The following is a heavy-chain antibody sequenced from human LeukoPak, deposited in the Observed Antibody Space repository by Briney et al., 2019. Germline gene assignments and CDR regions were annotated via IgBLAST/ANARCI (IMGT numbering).Heavy chain of an antibody. Sequence: SGPTLVNPPPTLTLTCTFSGFSLNTHAAAVGWVRQPPGQALEWLTFIYGKDDKRYSPPLASRLTITKDNSKNQVVLTMTDMDYVDPATYYCVHRTMVTSVDHWGQGTLVTVSS. D-gene: IGHD4-17*01. CDR2: IYGKDDK. CDR1: GFSLNTHAAA. V-gene: IGHV2-5*01. CDR3: VHRTMVTSVDH. J-gene: IGHJ4*02.